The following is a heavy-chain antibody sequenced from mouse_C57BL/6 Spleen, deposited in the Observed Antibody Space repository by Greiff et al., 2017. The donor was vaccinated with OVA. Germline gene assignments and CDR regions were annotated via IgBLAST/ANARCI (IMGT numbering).Heavy chain of an antibody. CDR3: ARSRGDGYYSYAMDY. CDR2: IYPRSGNT. J-gene: IGHJ4*01. D-gene: IGHD2-3*01. V-gene: IGHV1-81*01. Sequence: VQLQQSGAELARPGASVKLSCKASGYTFTSYGISWVKQRTGQGLEWIGEIYPRSGNTYYNEKFKGKATLTADKSSSTAYMELRSLTSEDSAVYFCARSRGDGYYSYAMDYWGQGTSVTVSS. CDR1: GYTFTSYG.